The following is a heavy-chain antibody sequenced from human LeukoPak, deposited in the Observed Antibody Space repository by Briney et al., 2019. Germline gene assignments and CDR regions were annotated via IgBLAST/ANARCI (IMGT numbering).Heavy chain of an antibody. CDR1: GYTFTSYG. CDR3: ARDGVIGYYYDSSGYPTFDY. Sequence: ASVKVSCKASGYTFTSYGISWVRQAPGQGLEWMGWISAYNGNTNYAQKLQGRVTMTTDTSTSTAYMELRGLRSDDTAVYYCARDGVIGYYYDSSGYPTFDYWGQGTLVTVSS. CDR2: ISAYNGNT. D-gene: IGHD3-22*01. J-gene: IGHJ4*02. V-gene: IGHV1-18*01.